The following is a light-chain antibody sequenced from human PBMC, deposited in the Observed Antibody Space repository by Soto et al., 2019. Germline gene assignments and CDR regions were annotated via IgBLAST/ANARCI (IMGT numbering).Light chain of an antibody. Sequence: QLVLTQSSSASASLGSSVKLTCTLSSGHSSYIIAWHQQQPGKAPRYLMKLEGSGSYNKGSGVPDRFSGSSSGADRYLTIYNLQSDDEADYYCETWDSNTRVFGGGTKLTVL. CDR3: ETWDSNTRV. J-gene: IGLJ3*02. CDR1: SGHSSYI. V-gene: IGLV4-60*03. CDR2: LEGSGSY.